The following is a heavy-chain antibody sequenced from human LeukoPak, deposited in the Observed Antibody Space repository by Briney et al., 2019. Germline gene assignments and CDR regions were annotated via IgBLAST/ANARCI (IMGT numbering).Heavy chain of an antibody. D-gene: IGHD3-22*01. J-gene: IGHJ4*02. CDR1: GYTFTGYY. V-gene: IGHV1-2*06. CDR2: INPNSGGT. CDR3: ARWRETYYYDSSGYYGGFDY. Sequence: ASVKVSCKASGYTFTGYYMHWVRQAPGQGLEWMGRINPNSGGTNYAQKFQGRVTMTRDTSISTAYMELGRLRSDDTAVYYCARWRETYYYDSSGYYGGFDYWGQGTLVTVSS.